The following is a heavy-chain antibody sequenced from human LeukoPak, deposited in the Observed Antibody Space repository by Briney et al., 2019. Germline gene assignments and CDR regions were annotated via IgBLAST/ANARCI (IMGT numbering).Heavy chain of an antibody. D-gene: IGHD1-26*01. CDR1: GGSFSGYY. J-gene: IGHJ4*02. CDR2: INHSGSI. CDR3: ARRSYSSPFRY. V-gene: IGHV4-34*01. Sequence: SETLSLTCAVYGGSFSGYYWSWIRQPPGKGLEWIGEINHSGSINYNPSLKSRVTISVDTSKNQFSLRLSSVTAADTAVYYCARRSYSSPFRYWGQGTLVTVSS.